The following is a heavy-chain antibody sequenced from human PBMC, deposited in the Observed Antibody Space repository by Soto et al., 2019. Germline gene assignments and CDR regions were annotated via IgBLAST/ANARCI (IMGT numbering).Heavy chain of an antibody. J-gene: IGHJ4*02. D-gene: IGHD3-16*01. Sequence: QAQLVESGGGVVQPGWSLRLSCAASGFTFSNSAMHWVRQVPGKGLEWVGGISYDGSNRHHGGSMKGGFTDPRDNTKKKAYLQMYRLRDEDTAVYYCAVWDGYNSYVDSWGQGTLVTVSS. CDR2: ISYDGSNR. CDR3: AVWDGYNSYVDS. V-gene: IGHV3-30*04. CDR1: GFTFSNSA.